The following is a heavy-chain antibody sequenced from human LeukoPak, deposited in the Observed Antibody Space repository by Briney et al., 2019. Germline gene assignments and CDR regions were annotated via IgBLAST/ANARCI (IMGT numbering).Heavy chain of an antibody. CDR1: GGSISSGSYY. CDR2: IYTSGST. V-gene: IGHV4-61*02. CDR3: ARAMSIAARLQTIFGY. D-gene: IGHD6-6*01. J-gene: IGHJ4*02. Sequence: SQTLSLTCTVSGGSISSGSYYWSWIRQPAGKGLEWIGRIYTSGSTNYNPSLKSRVTISVDTSKNQFSLKLSSVTAADTAVYYCARAMSIAARLQTIFGYWGQGTLVTVSS.